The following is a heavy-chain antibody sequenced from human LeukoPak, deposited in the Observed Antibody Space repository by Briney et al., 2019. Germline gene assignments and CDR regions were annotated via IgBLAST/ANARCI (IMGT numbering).Heavy chain of an antibody. CDR2: IYSGGST. CDR1: GFTVSSNY. D-gene: IGHD1-14*01. Sequence: PGGSLRLSCAASGFTVSSNYMSWVRQAPGKGLEWVSVIYSGGSTYYADSVKGRFTISRDNSKNTLCLQMNSLRVEDTAVYYCATDPSLITGTSGFDYWGQGTLVTVSS. J-gene: IGHJ4*02. CDR3: ATDPSLITGTSGFDY. V-gene: IGHV3-66*01.